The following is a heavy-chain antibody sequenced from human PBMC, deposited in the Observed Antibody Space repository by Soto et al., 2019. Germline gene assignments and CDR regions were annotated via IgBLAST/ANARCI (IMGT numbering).Heavy chain of an antibody. CDR2: IYPGDSDT. CDR3: ARHGIAVAGILSAFDI. V-gene: IGHV5-51*01. Sequence: GESLKISCKGSGYSFTSYWNGWVRQMPGKGLEWMGIIYPGDSDTRYSPSFQGQVTISADKSISTAYLQLSSLKASDTAMYYFARHGIAVAGILSAFDIWSQGTMVTVSS. J-gene: IGHJ3*02. CDR1: GYSFTSYW. D-gene: IGHD6-19*01.